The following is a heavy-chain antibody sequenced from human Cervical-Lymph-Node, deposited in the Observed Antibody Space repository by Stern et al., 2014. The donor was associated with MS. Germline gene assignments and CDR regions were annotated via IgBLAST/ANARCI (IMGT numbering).Heavy chain of an antibody. CDR3: AKQYFDSSGYSYYYGMDV. V-gene: IGHV3-23*04. Sequence: EVQLVESGGDLVQPGGSLRLSCAASGFTFNKYAMNWVRQAPGKGLEWVSTIRGSGSSIYYADSVKCRFTISRDNSENTLYLQMHSLRAEDTAIYYCAKQYFDSSGYSYYYGMDVWGQGTTVTVSS. D-gene: IGHD3-22*01. CDR2: IRGSGSSI. CDR1: GFTFNKYA. J-gene: IGHJ6*02.